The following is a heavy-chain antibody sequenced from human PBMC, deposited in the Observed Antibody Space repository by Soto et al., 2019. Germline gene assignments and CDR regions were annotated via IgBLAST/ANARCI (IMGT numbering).Heavy chain of an antibody. CDR1: GGTFSSYA. Sequence: QVQLVQSGAEVKKPGSSVKVSCNASGGTFSSYAISWVRQAPGQGLEWMGGIIPIFGTANYAQKFQGRVTITADESTSTAFMELSSLRSEDTAVYYRARGLPSIALGPAALSYWGQGTLVTVSS. V-gene: IGHV1-69*12. CDR3: ARGLPSIALGPAALSY. J-gene: IGHJ4*02. CDR2: IIPIFGTA. D-gene: IGHD2-2*01.